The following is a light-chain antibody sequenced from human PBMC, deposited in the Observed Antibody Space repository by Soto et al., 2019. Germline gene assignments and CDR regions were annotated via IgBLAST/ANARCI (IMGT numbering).Light chain of an antibody. V-gene: IGKV3-20*01. CDR3: QHYRSAPFT. Sequence: EIVLTQSPGTLSLSPGERATLSCRASQSVSSSYLAWYQQKPGQAPRLLIYGASSRATGIPDRFSGSGSGTEFTLTISRLEPEDFAVYYCQHYRSAPFTFGPGTKVDIK. CDR1: QSVSSSY. J-gene: IGKJ3*01. CDR2: GAS.